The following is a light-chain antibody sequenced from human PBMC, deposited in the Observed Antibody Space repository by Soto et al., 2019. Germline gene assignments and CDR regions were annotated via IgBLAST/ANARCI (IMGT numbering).Light chain of an antibody. Sequence: QSVLTQPPSASGAPGQRVTISCTGSSSNLGAGYNVHWYQKLPGKAPTLLIFGNNFRPSGVPDRFSGSKSDTSASLAITGLQAEDEADYYCQSYDTTLSASVFGGGTKLTVL. CDR2: GNN. CDR3: QSYDTTLSASV. J-gene: IGLJ2*01. CDR1: SSNLGAGYN. V-gene: IGLV1-40*01.